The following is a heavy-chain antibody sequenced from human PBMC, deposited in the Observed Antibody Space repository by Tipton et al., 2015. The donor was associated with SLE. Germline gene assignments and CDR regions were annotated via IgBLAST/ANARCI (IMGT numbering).Heavy chain of an antibody. CDR2: INPSSGST. CDR3: ARAARGKQHLIRTFYYHIDI. J-gene: IGHJ6*03. CDR1: QYTFTYSY. Sequence: QLVQSGAEVKRPGASVKVSCMASQYTFTYSYIHWVRQAPGQGLEWMGIINPSSGSTTYAQKFQGRVTMTRDTSTSTLYMDLSSLKSEDTAVYYCARAARGKQHLIRTFYYHIDIWGKGTTVTVSS. V-gene: IGHV1-46*01. D-gene: IGHD6-13*01.